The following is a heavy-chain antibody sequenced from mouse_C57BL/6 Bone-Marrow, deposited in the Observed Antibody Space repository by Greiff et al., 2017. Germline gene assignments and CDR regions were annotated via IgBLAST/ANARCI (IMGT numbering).Heavy chain of an antibody. CDR2: ISDGGSYT. Sequence: EVQLVESGGGLVKPGGSLKLSCAASGFTFSSYAMSWVRQTPEKRLEWVATISDGGSYTYYPDNVKGRFTISRDNAKSNLYLQMSHLKSEDTAMYYCARGGDYDGAWFAYWGQGTLVTVSA. CDR1: GFTFSSYA. V-gene: IGHV5-4*01. CDR3: ARGGDYDGAWFAY. J-gene: IGHJ3*01. D-gene: IGHD2-4*01.